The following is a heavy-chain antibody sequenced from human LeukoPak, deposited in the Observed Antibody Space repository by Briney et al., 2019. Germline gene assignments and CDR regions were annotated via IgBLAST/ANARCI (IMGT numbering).Heavy chain of an antibody. CDR3: ATYGSGWYFDL. V-gene: IGHV4-31*03. J-gene: IGHJ2*01. CDR1: GGSISSGGYY. CDR2: IYDSGST. Sequence: SETLSLTCTVSGGSISSGGYYWSWVRQHPGKGLEWIGYIYDSGSTYYKPSLRSRVTISGDTSKNQFSLKLSSVTDADTAVYYCATYGSGWYFDLWGRGTLVTVSS. D-gene: IGHD3-10*01.